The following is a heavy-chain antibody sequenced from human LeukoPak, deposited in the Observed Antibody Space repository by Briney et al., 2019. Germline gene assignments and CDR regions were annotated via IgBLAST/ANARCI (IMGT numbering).Heavy chain of an antibody. CDR1: GGSFSGYY. V-gene: IGHV4-34*01. CDR3: ARHEEYYFDY. J-gene: IGHJ4*02. CDR2: INHSGST. Sequence: SETLSLTCAVYGGSFSGYYGSWIRQPPGKGLEWIGEINHSGSTNYNPSLKSRVTISVDTSKNQLSLKLSTVSAADTALYYCARHEEYYFDYWGQGTLVTVSS.